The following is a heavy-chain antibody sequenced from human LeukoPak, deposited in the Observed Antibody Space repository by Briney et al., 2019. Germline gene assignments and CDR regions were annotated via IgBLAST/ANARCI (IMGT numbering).Heavy chain of an antibody. Sequence: GGSLRLSCAASGFTFSSYSMSWVRQAPGKGLEWVSAISGSGGSTYYADSVKGRFTISRDNSKNTLYLQMNSLRAEDTAVYYCAKGISWSGYYAFDYWGQGTLVTVSS. V-gene: IGHV3-23*01. J-gene: IGHJ4*02. D-gene: IGHD3-3*01. CDR2: ISGSGGST. CDR1: GFTFSSYS. CDR3: AKGISWSGYYAFDY.